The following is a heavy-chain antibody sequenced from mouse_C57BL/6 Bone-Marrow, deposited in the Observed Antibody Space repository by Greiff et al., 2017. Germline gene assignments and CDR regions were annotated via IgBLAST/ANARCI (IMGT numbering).Heavy chain of an antibody. Sequence: QVQLQQPGAELVMPGASVKLSCKASGYTFTSYWMHWVKQRPGQGLEWIGEIDPSDSYTNYNQKFKGKSTLTVDKSSSTAYMQLSSLTSEDSAVYYCARGYSKIPYYYAMDYWGQGTSVTVSS. CDR2: IDPSDSYT. CDR3: ARGYSKIPYYYAMDY. D-gene: IGHD2-5*01. V-gene: IGHV1-69*01. J-gene: IGHJ4*01. CDR1: GYTFTSYW.